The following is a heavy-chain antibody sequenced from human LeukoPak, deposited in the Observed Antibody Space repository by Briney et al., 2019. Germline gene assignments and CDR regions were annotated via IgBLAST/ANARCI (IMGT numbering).Heavy chain of an antibody. J-gene: IGHJ4*02. CDR1: GGSISSTNW. CDR3: AKKKYYDSSPLDF. D-gene: IGHD3-22*01. Sequence: SETLSLTCAVSGGSISSTNWWSWVRLPPGKGLEWIGEIYHSGSTNYNPSLKSRVTISVDKSKNQFSLKLSSVTAADTAVYYCAKKKYYDSSPLDFWGQGTLVTVSS. V-gene: IGHV4-4*02. CDR2: IYHSGST.